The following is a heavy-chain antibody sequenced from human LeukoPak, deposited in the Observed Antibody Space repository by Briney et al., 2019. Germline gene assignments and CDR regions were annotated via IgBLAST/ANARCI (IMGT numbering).Heavy chain of an antibody. D-gene: IGHD1-26*01. J-gene: IGHJ4*02. CDR2: INPNSGGT. Sequence: ASVKVSCKASGYTFTGYYMHWVRQAPGQGLEWMGWINPNSGGTSYAQKFQGRVTMTRDMSTSTVYMELSSLRSEDTAVYYCARDKENSGSYSIGVGNYWGQGTLVTVSS. CDR3: ARDKENSGSYSIGVGNY. CDR1: GYTFTGYY. V-gene: IGHV1-2*02.